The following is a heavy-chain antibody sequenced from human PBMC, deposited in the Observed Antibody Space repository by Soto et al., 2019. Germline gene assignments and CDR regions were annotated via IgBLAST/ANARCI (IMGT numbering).Heavy chain of an antibody. D-gene: IGHD4-17*01. CDR1: GFTFSNYG. J-gene: IGHJ4*02. CDR2: IWYDGSNK. CDR3: ARGFPTVPTWLLFDS. V-gene: IGHV3-33*01. Sequence: GGSLRLSCAASGFTFSNYGMHWVRQAPGKGLEWVAVIWYDGSNKYYADSVKGRFTISRDNSKNTLSLQMNSLRAEDTAVYYCARGFPTVPTWLLFDSWGQGALVTVSS.